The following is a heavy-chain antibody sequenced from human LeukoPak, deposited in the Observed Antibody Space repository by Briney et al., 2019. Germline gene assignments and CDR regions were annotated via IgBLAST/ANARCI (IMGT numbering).Heavy chain of an antibody. CDR3: ARDLPLNYHYSSDYYPLFDY. CDR1: GFTFSSHS. J-gene: IGHJ4*02. Sequence: GSLRLSCAASGFTFSSHSMNWVRQAPGKGLEWVSYISSSSSSSIYYADSVKGRFTISRDNAKNSLYLHMNSLRAEDTAVYYCARDLPLNYHYSSDYYPLFDYWGQGTLVTVSS. CDR2: ISSSSSSSI. D-gene: IGHD3-22*01. V-gene: IGHV3-48*04.